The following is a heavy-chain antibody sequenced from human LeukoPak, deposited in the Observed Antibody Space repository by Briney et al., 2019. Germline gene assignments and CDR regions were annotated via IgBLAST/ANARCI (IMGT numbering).Heavy chain of an antibody. V-gene: IGHV3-11*01. Sequence: GGSLRLSCAASGFIFSDYYMSWIRQAPGEGLEWVSHISSSGSTIYYADSVKGRFTISRDNAKNSLYLQMNSLRAEDTAAYYCARVGALSSSWLLYWGQGTLVTVSS. CDR3: ARVGALSSSWLLY. J-gene: IGHJ4*02. CDR2: ISSSGSTI. CDR1: GFIFSDYY. D-gene: IGHD6-13*01.